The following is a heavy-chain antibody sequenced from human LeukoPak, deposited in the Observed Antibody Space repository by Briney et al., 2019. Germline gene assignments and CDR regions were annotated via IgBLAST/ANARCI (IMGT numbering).Heavy chain of an antibody. D-gene: IGHD1-26*01. Sequence: PGGSLRLSCAASGFTFTSNSMNWVRQAPGKGLEWVSTISGGGGSTYYADSVKGRFTISGDNSKNTLYLQVNSLRAEDTAVYYCAKGGKWDVTPFDYWGQGTLVTVSS. CDR3: AKGGKWDVTPFDY. CDR2: ISGGGGST. CDR1: GFTFTSNS. V-gene: IGHV3-23*01. J-gene: IGHJ4*02.